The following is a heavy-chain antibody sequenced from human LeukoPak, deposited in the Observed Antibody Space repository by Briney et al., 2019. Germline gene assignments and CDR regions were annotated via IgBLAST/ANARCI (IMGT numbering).Heavy chain of an antibody. D-gene: IGHD3-22*01. CDR3: ARNDSSGYFDY. V-gene: IGHV4-38-2*01. Sequence: SSETLSLTCAVSDYSISSGNYWGWIRHPPGKGLEWIGSVYHSGSTHYSPSLKSRVTIAVDTSKNQFSLKLSSVTAADTAVYYCARNDSSGYFDYWGQGTLVTVSS. J-gene: IGHJ4*02. CDR1: DYSISSGNY. CDR2: VYHSGST.